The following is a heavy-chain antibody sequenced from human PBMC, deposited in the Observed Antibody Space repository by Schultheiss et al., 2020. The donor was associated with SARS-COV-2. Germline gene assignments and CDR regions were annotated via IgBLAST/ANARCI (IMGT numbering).Heavy chain of an antibody. CDR1: GYTFTSYG. Sequence: ASVKVSCKASGYTFTSYGISWVRQAPGQGLEWMGWISAYNGNTNFAEPFQGRLTMTTDTSTRTAYMELRTLTSDDTAVYYCAGGRDCSGGSCYSDWFDPWGQGTLVTVSS. D-gene: IGHD2-15*01. CDR2: ISAYNGNT. CDR3: AGGRDCSGGSCYSDWFDP. V-gene: IGHV1-18*01. J-gene: IGHJ5*02.